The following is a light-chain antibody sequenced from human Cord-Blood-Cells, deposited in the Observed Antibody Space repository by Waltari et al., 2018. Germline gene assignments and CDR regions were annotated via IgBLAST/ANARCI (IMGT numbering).Light chain of an antibody. Sequence: QSALTQPSLVSGSPGPSITISCHGNRSDVGSFKPLPWYQQHPGKAPKLMIYEGSKRPSGVSNRFSGSKSGNTASLTISGLQAEDEADYYCCSYAGSSTYVFGTGTKVTVL. CDR1: RSDVGSFKP. J-gene: IGLJ1*01. CDR2: EGS. CDR3: CSYAGSSTYV. V-gene: IGLV2-23*01.